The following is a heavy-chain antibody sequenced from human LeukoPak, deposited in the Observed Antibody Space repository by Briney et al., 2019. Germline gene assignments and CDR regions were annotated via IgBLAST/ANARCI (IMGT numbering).Heavy chain of an antibody. D-gene: IGHD3-22*01. V-gene: IGHV4-59*01. CDR2: IHHSGST. J-gene: IGHJ4*02. CDR3: ARRGYYYDSRGYYYFDY. CDR1: GGSIRSYH. Sequence: KPSETLSLTCTVSGGSIRSYHWGWIRQPPGKGLERIGDIHHSGSTDYKPSLKSRVTISVDTSKNQFSLKLNSVTAADTAVYHCARRGYYYDSRGYYYFDYWGQGTLVTVSS.